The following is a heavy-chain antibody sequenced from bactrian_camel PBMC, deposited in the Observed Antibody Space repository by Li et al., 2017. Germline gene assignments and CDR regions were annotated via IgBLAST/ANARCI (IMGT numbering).Heavy chain of an antibody. CDR3: AAAENPCTQVARTDFYRD. J-gene: IGHJ4*01. V-gene: IGHV3S28*01. D-gene: IGHD1*01. CDR2: TSTAGTST. CDR1: GYTYNNYY. Sequence: QLVESGGDSVQAGGSLRLSCAVSGYTYNNYYIGWFRQAPGKEREGVAGTSTAGTSTHYSDSAKGRFTISRYNRNNTLYLQMNNLKPEDSGIYFCAAAENPCTQVARTDFYRDWGQGTQVTVS.